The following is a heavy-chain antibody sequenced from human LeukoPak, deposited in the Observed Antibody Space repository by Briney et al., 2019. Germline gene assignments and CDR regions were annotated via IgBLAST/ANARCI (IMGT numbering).Heavy chain of an antibody. CDR1: GGSFSGHY. CDR2: VNHSGSA. J-gene: IGHJ4*02. Sequence: PSETLSLTCAVYGGSFSGHYWSWIRQFTGKGLEWIGEVNHSGSANYNPSRKSRATISADTSKNQFSLELSSVTAEDTAVYFCARAARAGDKRFDYWGQGTLVTVSS. V-gene: IGHV4-34*01. CDR3: ARAARAGDKRFDY. D-gene: IGHD6-13*01.